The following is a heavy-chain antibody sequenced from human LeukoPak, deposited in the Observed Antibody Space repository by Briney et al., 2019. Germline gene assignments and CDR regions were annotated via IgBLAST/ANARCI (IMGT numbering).Heavy chain of an antibody. V-gene: IGHV4-38-2*01. CDR1: GYSISSGYY. CDR3: ARQGGIVVVPAALNWFDP. CDR2: IYHSGST. D-gene: IGHD2-2*01. J-gene: IGHJ5*02. Sequence: SETLSLTCAVSGYSISSGYYWGWIRQPPGKGLEWIGSIYHSGSTYYNPSLKSRVTISVDTSKNQFSLKLSSVTAADTAVYYCARQGGIVVVPAALNWFDPWSQGTLVTVSS.